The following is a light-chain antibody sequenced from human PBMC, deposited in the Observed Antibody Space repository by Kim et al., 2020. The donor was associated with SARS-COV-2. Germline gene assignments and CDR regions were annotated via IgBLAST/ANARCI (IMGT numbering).Light chain of an antibody. CDR1: QSVSNN. CDR3: HQYNNWPHS. V-gene: IGKV3-15*01. CDR2: GAS. J-gene: IGKJ2*03. Sequence: SGSAGERATLSCRASQSVSNNLAWYQQKPGQAPRLLIYGASIRATGVPTRFSGTGSEIEFTLIISGLQSEDFAVYYCHQYNNWPHSLGLGTKLEI.